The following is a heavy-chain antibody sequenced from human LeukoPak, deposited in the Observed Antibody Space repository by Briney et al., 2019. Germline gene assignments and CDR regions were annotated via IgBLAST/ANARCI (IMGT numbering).Heavy chain of an antibody. CDR1: GFTFSSYA. D-gene: IGHD6-19*01. CDR2: ISGSGGST. J-gene: IGHJ4*02. Sequence: GGSLRLSCAASGFTFSSYAMSWVRQAPGKGLEWVSAISGSGGSTYYADSVKGRFTISRDNSKNTLYLQMNSLKTEDTAVYYCARLGIAVDASDYWGQGTLVTVSS. V-gene: IGHV3-23*01. CDR3: ARLGIAVDASDY.